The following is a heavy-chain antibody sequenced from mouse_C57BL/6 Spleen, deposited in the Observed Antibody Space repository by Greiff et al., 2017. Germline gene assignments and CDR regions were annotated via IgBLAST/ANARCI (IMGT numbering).Heavy chain of an antibody. CDR2: IDPSDSYT. CDR1: GYTFTSYW. D-gene: IGHD2-3*01. J-gene: IGHJ4*01. V-gene: IGHV1-69*01. Sequence: VQLQQPGAELVLPGASVKLSCKASGYTFTSYWMHWVKQRPGQGLEWIGEIDPSDSYTNYNQKFKGKSTLTVDKSSSTDYMQLSSLTSEDSAVYYCARNDGYAMDYWGQGTSVTVSS. CDR3: ARNDGYAMDY.